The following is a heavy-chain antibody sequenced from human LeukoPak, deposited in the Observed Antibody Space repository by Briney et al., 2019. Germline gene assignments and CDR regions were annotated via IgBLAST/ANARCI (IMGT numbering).Heavy chain of an antibody. CDR3: AKDYYGSGSYYNGGPFDY. CDR1: GFTFSSYA. V-gene: IGHV3-23*01. Sequence: PGGSLRLSCAASGFTFSSYAMSWVRQAPGKGLEWVSAISGSGGSTYYADSVKGRFTISRDNSKNTLYLQMNSLRAEDTAVYYCAKDYYGSGSYYNGGPFDYWGQGTLVTVSS. J-gene: IGHJ4*02. D-gene: IGHD3-10*01. CDR2: ISGSGGST.